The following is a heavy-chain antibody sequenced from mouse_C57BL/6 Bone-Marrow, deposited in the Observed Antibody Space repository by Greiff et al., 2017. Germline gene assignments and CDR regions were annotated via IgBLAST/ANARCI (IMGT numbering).Heavy chain of an antibody. D-gene: IGHD3-3*01. CDR1: GYTFASYW. J-gene: IGHJ2*01. CDR3: ARKGTRYFDY. V-gene: IGHV1-52*01. CDR2: IDPSDSET. Sequence: QVQLQQPGAELVRPGSSVKLSCKASGYTFASYWMHWVKQRPIQGLEWIGNIDPSDSETHYNQKFKDKATLTVDKSSSTAYMQLSSLTSEDSAVYYCARKGTRYFDYWGQGTTLTVSS.